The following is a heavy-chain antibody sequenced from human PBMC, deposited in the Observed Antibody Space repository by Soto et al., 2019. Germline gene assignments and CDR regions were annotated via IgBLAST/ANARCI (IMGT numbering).Heavy chain of an antibody. D-gene: IGHD5-18*01. CDR2: IYYSGST. Sequence: PSETLSLACTVSGGSISSGGYYWSWIRQHPGKGLEWIGYIYYSGSTYYNPSLKSRVTISVDTSKNQFSLKLSSVTAADTAVYYCARADFGYSYGAPFGYVDYWGQGTLVTVSS. J-gene: IGHJ4*02. CDR3: ARADFGYSYGAPFGYVDY. CDR1: GGSISSGGYY. V-gene: IGHV4-31*03.